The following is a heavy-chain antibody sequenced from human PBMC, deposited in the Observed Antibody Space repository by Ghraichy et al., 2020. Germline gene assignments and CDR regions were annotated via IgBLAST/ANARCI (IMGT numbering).Heavy chain of an antibody. Sequence: GGSLRLSCAASGFTFRSYSMNWVRQTPGKGLEYISSISDSGTYIYYGDSVKGRFTISRDNTKNSLYLQMNSLRPEDTAVYYCARRGFCGGDCYYHDYWGQGTLVTVSS. J-gene: IGHJ4*02. D-gene: IGHD2-21*02. CDR3: ARRGFCGGDCYYHDY. CDR2: ISDSGTYI. V-gene: IGHV3-21*01. CDR1: GFTFRSYS.